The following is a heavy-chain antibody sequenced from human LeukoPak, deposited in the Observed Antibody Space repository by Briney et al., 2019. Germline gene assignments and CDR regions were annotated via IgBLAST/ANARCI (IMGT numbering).Heavy chain of an antibody. Sequence: ASVKVSCKASGYTFTSYAMNWVRQAPGQGLEWMVWINTNTGNPTYAQGFTGRFVFSLDTSVSTAYLQISSLKAEDTAVYYCARDALHSSSWYGWFDPWGQGTLVTVSS. D-gene: IGHD6-13*01. J-gene: IGHJ5*02. CDR2: INTNTGNP. V-gene: IGHV7-4-1*02. CDR3: ARDALHSSSWYGWFDP. CDR1: GYTFTSYA.